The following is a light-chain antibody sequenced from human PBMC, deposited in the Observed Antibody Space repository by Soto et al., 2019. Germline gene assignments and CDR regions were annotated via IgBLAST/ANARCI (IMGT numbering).Light chain of an antibody. CDR3: QLCGGSPLFS. CDR2: TTS. J-gene: IGKJ3*01. Sequence: EIVLTQSPDTLSLSPGERATLSCTASQSVTSSCLAWYQRKPGQAPRLLIHTTSTRATDIPDRFSGSGSGTDFTLTISRLQPEDFAVYDCQLCGGSPLFSFGPGTRVDI. CDR1: QSVTSSC. V-gene: IGKV3-20*01.